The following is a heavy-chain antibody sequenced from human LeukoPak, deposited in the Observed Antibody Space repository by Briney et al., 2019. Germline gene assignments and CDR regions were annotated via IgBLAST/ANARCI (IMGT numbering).Heavy chain of an antibody. CDR2: SNPNSGGT. D-gene: IGHD1-26*01. Sequence: SVKVSCKASGYTFTGYYMHWVRHAQQQGHDLMGLSNPNSGGTTYAQKFQDRGTMTRDTTISKAYMEMSRLRTDDTTVYYCARVGRSYYFDYWGQGTLVPVSS. CDR3: ARVGRSYYFDY. V-gene: IGHV1-2*02. CDR1: GYTFTGYY. J-gene: IGHJ4*02.